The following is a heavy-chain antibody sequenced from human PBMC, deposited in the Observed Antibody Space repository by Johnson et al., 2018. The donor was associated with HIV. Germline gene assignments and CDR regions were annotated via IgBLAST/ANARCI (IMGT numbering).Heavy chain of an antibody. V-gene: IGHV3-30-3*01. Sequence: QVQLVESGGGVVQPGRALRLSCAASGFPFSNYAIQWVRQSPGKGMEWVAVISYDGGIKNYEDSVKGHFTISRDNSKNAVYLKMNRLRGDDTAVYYCARGKAWIQLWDDALDVWGQGTVVTVSS. CDR2: ISYDGGIK. J-gene: IGHJ3*01. CDR3: ARGKAWIQLWDDALDV. D-gene: IGHD5-18*01. CDR1: GFPFSNYA.